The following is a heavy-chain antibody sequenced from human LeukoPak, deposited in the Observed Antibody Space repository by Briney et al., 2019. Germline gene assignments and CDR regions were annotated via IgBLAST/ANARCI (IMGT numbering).Heavy chain of an antibody. CDR1: GGSISSYY. V-gene: IGHV4-59*08. D-gene: IGHD5-24*01. Sequence: SETLSLTCTVSGGSISSYYWSWIRQPPGKGLEWIGFIYYSGSNINYNPSLKSRVTMSVDTSKNQFSLELSSVTAADTAVYYCARYFPGYNNMWYLDYWGQGTLVTVSS. CDR3: ARYFPGYNNMWYLDY. CDR2: IYYSGSNI. J-gene: IGHJ4*02.